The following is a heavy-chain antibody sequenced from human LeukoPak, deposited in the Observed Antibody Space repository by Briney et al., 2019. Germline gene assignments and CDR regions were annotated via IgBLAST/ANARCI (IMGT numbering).Heavy chain of an antibody. J-gene: IGHJ4*02. Sequence: PGGSLRLSCAASGFTFSSYSMNWVRQAPGKGLEWVSYISSSSSTIYYADSVEGRFTISRDNAKNSLYLQMNSLRAEDTAVYYCAREIPLSGHSTVTTSYWGQGTLVTVSS. CDR1: GFTFSSYS. V-gene: IGHV3-48*01. CDR3: AREIPLSGHSTVTTSY. D-gene: IGHD4-11*01. CDR2: ISSSSSTI.